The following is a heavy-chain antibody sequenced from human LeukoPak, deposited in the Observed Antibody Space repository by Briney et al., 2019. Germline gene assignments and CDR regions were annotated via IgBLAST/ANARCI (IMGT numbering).Heavy chain of an antibody. V-gene: IGHV3-21*01. CDR2: IGSSSSYM. D-gene: IGHD4-17*01. Sequence: GGSLRLSCAASGFTFSSYAMNWVRQAPGKGLEWVSSIGSSSSYMYYADSVKGRSTISRDNAKKSLFLQMNSLSAEDTAVYYCARPCPSGDGGYFDQWGQGTLVTVSS. J-gene: IGHJ4*02. CDR3: ARPCPSGDGGYFDQ. CDR1: GFTFSSYA.